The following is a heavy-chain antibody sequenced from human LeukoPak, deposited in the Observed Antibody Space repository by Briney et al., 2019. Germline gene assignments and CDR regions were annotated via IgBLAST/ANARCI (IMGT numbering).Heavy chain of an antibody. CDR1: GFTFSSYG. J-gene: IGHJ6*02. V-gene: IGHV3-30*18. CDR2: ISYDGSNK. Sequence: GGSLRLSCAASGFTFSSYGMHWVRQAPGKGLEWVAVISYDGSNKYYADSVKGRFTISRDNSKNTLYLQMNSLRAEDTAVYYCAKDMGRYCSSTSCYNYYYYGMDAWGQGTTVTVSS. CDR3: AKDMGRYCSSTSCYNYYYYGMDA. D-gene: IGHD2-2*02.